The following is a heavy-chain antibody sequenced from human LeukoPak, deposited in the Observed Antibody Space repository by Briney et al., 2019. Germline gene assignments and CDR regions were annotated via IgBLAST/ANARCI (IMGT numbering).Heavy chain of an antibody. CDR1: GFTFSSHA. CDR2: ISGSGYST. CDR3: ASLWFGEFYGMDV. J-gene: IGHJ6*02. Sequence: GGSLRLSCAVSGFTFSSHAMSWVRQAPGKGLEWVSAISGSGYSTCYADSVKGRFTISRDNSKNTLYLQMNSLRAEDTAVYYCASLWFGEFYGMDVWGQGTTVTVSS. D-gene: IGHD3-10*01. V-gene: IGHV3-23*01.